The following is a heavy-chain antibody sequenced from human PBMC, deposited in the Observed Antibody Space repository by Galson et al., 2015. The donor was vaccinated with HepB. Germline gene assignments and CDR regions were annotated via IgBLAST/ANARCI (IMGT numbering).Heavy chain of an antibody. Sequence: SLRLSCAASGFTFSSYAMSWVRQAPGKGLEWVSAISGSGGSTYYADSVKGRFTISRDNSKNTLYLQMNSLRAEDTAVYYCAKGERDFWSGYWLVYWGQGTLVTVSS. CDR2: ISGSGGST. D-gene: IGHD3-3*01. J-gene: IGHJ4*02. CDR1: GFTFSSYA. CDR3: AKGERDFWSGYWLVY. V-gene: IGHV3-23*01.